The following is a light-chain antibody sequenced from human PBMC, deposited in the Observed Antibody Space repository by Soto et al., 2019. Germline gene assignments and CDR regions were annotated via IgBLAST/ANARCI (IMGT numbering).Light chain of an antibody. Sequence: QSVLTQPASVSGSPGQSITISCTGTSSDVGSYNLVSWYQQHPGKAPKLMIYEVSKRPSGVSNRFSGSKSGNTASLTISGLQAEDGADYYCCSYAGSSTYVFGTGTKLTVL. J-gene: IGLJ1*01. CDR1: SSDVGSYNL. V-gene: IGLV2-23*02. CDR3: CSYAGSSTYV. CDR2: EVS.